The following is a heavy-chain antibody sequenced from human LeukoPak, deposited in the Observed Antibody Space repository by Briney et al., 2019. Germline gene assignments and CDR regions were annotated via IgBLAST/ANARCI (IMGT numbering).Heavy chain of an antibody. CDR1: GGSISSSSYY. Sequence: SETLSLTCTVSGGSISSSSYYWGWIRQPPGKGLEWIGSIYYSGSTYYNPSLKSRVTISVDTSKNQFSLELSSVTAADTAVYYCARVRARYYYMDVWGKGTTVTVSS. CDR2: IYYSGST. V-gene: IGHV4-39*07. J-gene: IGHJ6*03. CDR3: ARVRARYYYMDV.